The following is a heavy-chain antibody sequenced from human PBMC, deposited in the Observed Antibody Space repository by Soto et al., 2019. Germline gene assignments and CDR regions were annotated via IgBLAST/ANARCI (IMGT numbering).Heavy chain of an antibody. Sequence: EVQLLESGGGLVQPGGSLRLSCAASGFTFSSYAMSWVRQAPGNGLEWVSAISGSGGSTYYADSVKGRFTISRDNSKNTLYLQMNSLRAEDTAVYYCAKTYYYDSSGYYSDCFDYWGQGTLVTVSS. J-gene: IGHJ4*02. CDR1: GFTFSSYA. D-gene: IGHD3-22*01. CDR2: ISGSGGST. CDR3: AKTYYYDSSGYYSDCFDY. V-gene: IGHV3-23*01.